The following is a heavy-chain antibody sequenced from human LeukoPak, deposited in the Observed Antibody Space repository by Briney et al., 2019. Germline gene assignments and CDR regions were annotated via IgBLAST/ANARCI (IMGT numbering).Heavy chain of an antibody. CDR3: ARDLVGSITMVV. V-gene: IGHV3-21*01. Sequence: GGSLRLSCAASGFTFSSYSMNWVHQAPGKGLEWVSSISSSSSYIFYADSVKGRFTISRDNAKNSLYLQVNSLRAEDTAIYYCARDLVGSITMVVWGKGTTVTVSS. CDR2: ISSSSSYI. D-gene: IGHD5-12*01. CDR1: GFTFSSYS. J-gene: IGHJ6*03.